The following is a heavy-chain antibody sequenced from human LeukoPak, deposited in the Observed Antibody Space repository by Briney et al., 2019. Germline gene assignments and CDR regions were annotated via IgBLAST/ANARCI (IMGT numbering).Heavy chain of an antibody. CDR3: ARGEGGSGSYWGFDY. J-gene: IGHJ4*02. V-gene: IGHV4-34*01. CDR2: INHSGST. CDR1: GGSFSGYY. Sequence: SETLSLTCAVYGGSFSGYYWSWIRQPPGKGLEWIGEINHSGSTNYNPSLKSRVTISVDTSKNQFSLKLSSVTAADTAVYYCARGEGGSGSYWGFDYWGQGTLVTVFS. D-gene: IGHD3-10*01.